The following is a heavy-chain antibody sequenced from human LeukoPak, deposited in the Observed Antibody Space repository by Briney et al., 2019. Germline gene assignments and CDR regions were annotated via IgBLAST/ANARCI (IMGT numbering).Heavy chain of an antibody. V-gene: IGHV1-8*02. J-gene: IGHJ4*02. D-gene: IGHD3-22*01. CDR2: MNPNSGNT. Sequence: ASVKVSCKASGYTFTSYGISWVRQATGQGLEWMGWMNPNSGNTGYAQKFQGRVTMTRNTSISTAYMELSSLRSEDTAVYYCARGSDYYDSSGYYCWGQGTLVTVSS. CDR3: ARGSDYYDSSGYYC. CDR1: GYTFTSYG.